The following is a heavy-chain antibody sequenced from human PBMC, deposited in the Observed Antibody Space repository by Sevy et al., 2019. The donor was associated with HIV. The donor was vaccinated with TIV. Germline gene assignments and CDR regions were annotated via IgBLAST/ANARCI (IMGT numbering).Heavy chain of an antibody. CDR1: GFSISDYY. D-gene: IGHD4-17*01. CDR2: VSSTADSI. J-gene: IGHJ6*02. Sequence: GGSLRLSCAASGFSISDYYMSWIRLAPGKGPQWISYVSSTADSIDYADSVKGRFTISRDNAKNSLYLQMNSLTVEDTALYYCARDHLKVGDLGDYHYYAMDVWGRGTTVTVSS. V-gene: IGHV3-11*01. CDR3: ARDHLKVGDLGDYHYYAMDV.